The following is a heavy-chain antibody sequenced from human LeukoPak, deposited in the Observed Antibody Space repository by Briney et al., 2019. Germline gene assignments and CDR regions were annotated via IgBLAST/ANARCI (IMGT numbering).Heavy chain of an antibody. CDR1: GFTLSSYS. J-gene: IGHJ4*02. D-gene: IGHD3-16*01. CDR2: ISSNSRTT. CDR3: ARGADYVFDY. V-gene: IGHV3-48*01. Sequence: GGSLRLSCAASGFTLSSYSMNWVRQAPGKGLEWVSYISSNSRTTYYADSVKGRFTISRDNGKNSLYLQMISLRGEDTAVYYCARGADYVFDYWGQGSLVTVSS.